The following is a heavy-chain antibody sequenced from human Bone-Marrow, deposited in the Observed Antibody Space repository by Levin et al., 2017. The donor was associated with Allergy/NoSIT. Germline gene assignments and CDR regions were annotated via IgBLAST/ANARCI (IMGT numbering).Heavy chain of an antibody. CDR2: IFSNDEK. D-gene: IGHD2-2*02. CDR3: ARTRGFCSSATCYNSGVNYYYGMDV. V-gene: IGHV2-26*01. J-gene: IGHJ6*02. Sequence: SGPTLVKPTETLTLTCTVSGFSLSNTKMGVSWIRQPPGKALEWLAHIFSNDEKSYSTSLKNRLTISKDTSKSQVVLTMTNMDPVDTGTYFCARTRGFCSSATCYNSGVNYYYGMDVWGQGTTVTVSS. CDR1: GFSLSNTKMG.